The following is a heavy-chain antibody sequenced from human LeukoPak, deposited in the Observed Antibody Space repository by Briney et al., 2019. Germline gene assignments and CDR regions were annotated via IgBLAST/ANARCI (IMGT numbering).Heavy chain of an antibody. CDR1: GFTFSNYG. Sequence: GGSLRLSCAASGFTFSNYGMIWVRQAPGKGLEWVGNIKQDGNEKWYADSVRGRFSISRDNAQTSLYLQMNSLRAEDTAVYYCARASNTLLKLTWGERTLFSLSS. CDR2: IKQDGNEK. V-gene: IGHV3-7*05. J-gene: IGHJ5*02. D-gene: IGHD2-21*01. CDR3: ARASNTLLKLT.